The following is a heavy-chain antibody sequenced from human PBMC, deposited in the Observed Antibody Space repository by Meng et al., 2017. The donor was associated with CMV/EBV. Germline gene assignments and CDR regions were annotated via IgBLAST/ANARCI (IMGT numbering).Heavy chain of an antibody. J-gene: IGHJ6*02. CDR2: LNPNSGGT. V-gene: IGHV1-2*02. D-gene: IGHD3-3*01. CDR1: GYTFTGYY. CDR3: ARDLKSFDFWSGYSNYYYDGMDV. Sequence: ASVTVSCKASGYTFTGYYMHWVRQAPGQGLEWMGWLNPNSGGTNYAQKSQGRVTMTRDTSISTAYMELSRLRSDDTAVYYCARDLKSFDFWSGYSNYYYDGMDVWGQGTTVTVSS.